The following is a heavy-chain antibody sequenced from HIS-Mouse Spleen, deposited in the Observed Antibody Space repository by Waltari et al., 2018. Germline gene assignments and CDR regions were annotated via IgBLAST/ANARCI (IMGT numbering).Heavy chain of an antibody. D-gene: IGHD6-19*01. CDR1: GGTFSSYA. Sequence: QVQLVQSGAEVKKPGSSVKVSCKASGGTFSSYAISWVRQAPGQGLEWMGRIIPHLGKANYAQKFQGRVTITADKSTSTAYMELSSLRSEDTAVYYCAREGIAVAGTYYWGQGTLVTVSS. J-gene: IGHJ4*02. CDR3: AREGIAVAGTYY. CDR2: IIPHLGKA. V-gene: IGHV1-69*04.